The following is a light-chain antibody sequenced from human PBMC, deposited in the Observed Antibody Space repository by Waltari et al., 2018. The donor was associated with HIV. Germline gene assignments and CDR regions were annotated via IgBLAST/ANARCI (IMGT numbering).Light chain of an antibody. Sequence: EIVMTQSPPTLSVSPGQRVTLSCRARQRISAEVAWYQQTPGQAPRLLIYEAVTRPTGIPARFSGSGSGTEFTLTISSLQSEDFATYFCQQYDSGPRGITFGQGTMLEIK. CDR2: EAV. J-gene: IGKJ2*01. CDR1: QRISAE. CDR3: QQYDSGPRGIT. V-gene: IGKV3-15*01.